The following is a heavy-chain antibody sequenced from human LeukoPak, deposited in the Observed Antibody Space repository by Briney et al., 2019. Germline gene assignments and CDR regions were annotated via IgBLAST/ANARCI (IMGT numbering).Heavy chain of an antibody. V-gene: IGHV1-2*02. D-gene: IGHD5-18*01. Sequence: ASVKVSCKASGYSFTDYHIHWVRQAPGQGLEWIGWINPNSGGTNYAQKFQGRVTMTRDTSISTAYMELSRLRSDDTAVYYCARGNVDTAMPVRWGQGTMVTVSS. CDR2: INPNSGGT. J-gene: IGHJ3*01. CDR3: ARGNVDTAMPVR. CDR1: GYSFTDYH.